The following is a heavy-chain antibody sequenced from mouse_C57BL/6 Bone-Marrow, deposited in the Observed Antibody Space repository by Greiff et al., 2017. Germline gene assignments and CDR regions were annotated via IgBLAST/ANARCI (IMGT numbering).Heavy chain of an antibody. CDR1: GFTFSSYA. CDR3: TRGPNYYGSRGAMDY. D-gene: IGHD1-1*01. Sequence: EVQVVESGEGLVKPGGSLKLSCAASGFTFSSYAMSWVRQTPEKRLEWVAYISSGGDYIYYADTVKGRFTISRDNARNTLYLQMSSLKSEDTAMYYCTRGPNYYGSRGAMDYWGQGTSVTVSS. J-gene: IGHJ4*01. CDR2: ISSGGDYI. V-gene: IGHV5-9-1*02.